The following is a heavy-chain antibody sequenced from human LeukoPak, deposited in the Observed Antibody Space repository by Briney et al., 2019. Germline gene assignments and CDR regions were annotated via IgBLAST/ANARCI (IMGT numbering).Heavy chain of an antibody. J-gene: IGHJ3*02. D-gene: IGHD1-26*01. CDR3: ARLSGSYYSAFDI. CDR1: GYIFTSYW. V-gene: IGHV5-51*01. Sequence: GESLKISCKDSGYIFTSYWIGWVRQMPGKGLEWMGIIYPGDSDTRYSPSFQGQVTISADKSISTAYLQWSSLKASDTAMYYCARLSGSYYSAFDIWGQGTMVTVSS. CDR2: IYPGDSDT.